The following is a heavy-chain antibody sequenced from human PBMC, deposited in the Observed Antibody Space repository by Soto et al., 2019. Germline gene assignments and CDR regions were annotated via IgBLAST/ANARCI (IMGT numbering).Heavy chain of an antibody. J-gene: IGHJ4*02. CDR3: AREYYYGSGLLPYYFDY. D-gene: IGHD3-10*01. Sequence: KQSQTLSLTCAISGDSVSSNSAAWNWIRQSPSRGLEWLGRTYYRSKWYNDYAVSVKSRITINPDTSKNQFSLQLNSVTPEDTAVYYCAREYYYGSGLLPYYFDYWGQGTLVTVSS. CDR2: TYYRSKWYN. CDR1: GDSVSSNSAA. V-gene: IGHV6-1*01.